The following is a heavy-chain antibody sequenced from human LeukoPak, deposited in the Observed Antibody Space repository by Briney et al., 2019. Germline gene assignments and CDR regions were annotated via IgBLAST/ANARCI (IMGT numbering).Heavy chain of an antibody. CDR3: AREGRYYYDSSGYPRYSYYYGMDV. Sequence: PSETLSLTCTVSVASISRYYLNWIRQPPGKGLEWIGYIYYSGSTNYNPSLKSRVTISVDTSKNQFSLKLSSVTAADTAVYYCAREGRYYYDSSGYPRYSYYYGMDVWGQGTTVTVSS. CDR2: IYYSGST. D-gene: IGHD3-22*01. J-gene: IGHJ6*02. CDR1: VASISRYY. V-gene: IGHV4-59*01.